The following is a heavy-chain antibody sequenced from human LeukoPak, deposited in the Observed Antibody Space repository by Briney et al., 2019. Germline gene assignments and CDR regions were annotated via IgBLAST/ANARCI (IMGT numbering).Heavy chain of an antibody. CDR3: ARGHCSSTSCSPYYYYYYGMDV. CDR2: INHSGST. J-gene: IGHJ6*02. CDR1: GGSFSGYY. V-gene: IGHV4-34*01. D-gene: IGHD2-2*01. Sequence: SETLSFTCAVYGGSFSGYYWSWLRQPPGKGLEGMGEINHSGSTNYNPSLKSRVTKSVDTSKNQFSLKLSSVTAADTAVYYCARGHCSSTSCSPYYYYYYGMDVWGQGTTVTVSS.